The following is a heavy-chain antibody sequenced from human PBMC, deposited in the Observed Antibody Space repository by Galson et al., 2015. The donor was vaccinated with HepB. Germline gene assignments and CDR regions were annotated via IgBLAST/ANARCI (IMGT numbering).Heavy chain of an antibody. CDR3: ATEAAAGYYFDY. CDR1: GYTLTELS. V-gene: IGHV1-24*01. J-gene: IGHJ4*02. Sequence: SVKVSCKVSGYTLTELSMHWVRQAPGKGLEWMGGFDPEDGETIYAQKFQGRVTMTEDTSTDTAYMELSSLRSEDTAVYYCATEAAAGYYFDYWGQGTLVTVSS. CDR2: FDPEDGET. D-gene: IGHD6-13*01.